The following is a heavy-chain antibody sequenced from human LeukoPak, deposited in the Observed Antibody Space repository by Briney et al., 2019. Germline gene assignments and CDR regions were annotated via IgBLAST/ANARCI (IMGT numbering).Heavy chain of an antibody. D-gene: IGHD6-13*01. V-gene: IGHV4-59*01. Sequence: SETLSLTGTVSGGSISSYYWSWNRQPPGKGLEWIGYIYYSGTTSYNPSLKSRVTISVDTCKNQFSLKLSSVTAADTAVYYCARGVYIAAAQYGYWGQGTLVTVSS. CDR1: GGSISSYY. CDR2: IYYSGTT. CDR3: ARGVYIAAAQYGY. J-gene: IGHJ4*02.